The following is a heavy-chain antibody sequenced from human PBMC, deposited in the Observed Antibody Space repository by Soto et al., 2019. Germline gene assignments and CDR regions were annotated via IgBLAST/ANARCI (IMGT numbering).Heavy chain of an antibody. Sequence: QVQLVQSGAEVKKPGASVKVSCKASGYTFTSYDINWVRQATGQGLEWMGWMNPNSGNTGYAQKFQSRVTMTRNTSISTAYMELSSLRSEDTAVYYCARAGGLTYYDFWRTTDGYYGMDVWGQGTTVTVSS. CDR3: ARAGGLTYYDFWRTTDGYYGMDV. J-gene: IGHJ6*02. V-gene: IGHV1-8*01. CDR2: MNPNSGNT. D-gene: IGHD3-3*01. CDR1: GYTFTSYD.